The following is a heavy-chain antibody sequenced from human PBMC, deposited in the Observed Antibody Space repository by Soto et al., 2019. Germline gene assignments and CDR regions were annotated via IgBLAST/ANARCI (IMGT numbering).Heavy chain of an antibody. CDR1: GYTFNNYG. V-gene: IGHV1-18*01. Sequence: QDQLVQSGAEVKKPGASVKVSCKASGYTFNNYGISWVRQAPGQGLEWMGWISAYNGNRNYAQKFHGRVSMTTETCTSTAYMGLRSLRSDDTAVYYCARGASHYYSYYGMDVWGQGTTVTVSS. J-gene: IGHJ6*02. CDR2: ISAYNGNR. CDR3: ARGASHYYSYYGMDV.